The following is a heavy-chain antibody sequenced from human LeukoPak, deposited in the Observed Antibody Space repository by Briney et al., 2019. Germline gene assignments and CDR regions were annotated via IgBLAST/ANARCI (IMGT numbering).Heavy chain of an antibody. CDR2: ISRRSTYI. CDR3: GRDATPYSTSACDH. CDR1: GFTFSNAW. J-gene: IGHJ5*02. Sequence: PGGSLRLSCAASGFTFSNAWMSWVRQAPGKGLEWVSSISRRSTYIFYADSVKGRFTISRDNAENSVFLQMNSLTADDTAVYYCGRDATPYSTSACDHWGQGTLVTVSS. V-gene: IGHV3-21*01. D-gene: IGHD6-6*01.